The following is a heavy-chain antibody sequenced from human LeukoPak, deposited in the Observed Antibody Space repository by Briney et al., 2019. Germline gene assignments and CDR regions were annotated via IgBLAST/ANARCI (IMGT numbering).Heavy chain of an antibody. V-gene: IGHV3-15*01. J-gene: IGHJ4*02. CDR3: TTDLKGCSGGSCYSRGHFDY. D-gene: IGHD2-15*01. Sequence: GGSLRLSCAASGFTFSNAWMSRVRQAPGKGLEWVGRIKSKTDGGTTDYAAPVKGRFTISRDDSKNTLYLQMNSLKTEDTAVYYCTTDLKGCSGGSCYSRGHFDYWGQGTLVTVSS. CDR1: GFTFSNAW. CDR2: IKSKTDGGTT.